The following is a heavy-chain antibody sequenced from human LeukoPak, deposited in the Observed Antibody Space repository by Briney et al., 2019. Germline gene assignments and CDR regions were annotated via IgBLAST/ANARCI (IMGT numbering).Heavy chain of an antibody. D-gene: IGHD6-19*01. CDR2: IYPGDSES. Sequence: GESLQISCKGSGYSFTTYWIGWVRQKPGKGLEWMGIIYPGDSESRYSPSFQGQVTISADKSITTAYLQWSSLKASDTAMYYCVRTAVTGTKYFDLWGRGTLVTVSS. J-gene: IGHJ2*01. CDR1: GYSFTTYW. CDR3: VRTAVTGTKYFDL. V-gene: IGHV5-51*01.